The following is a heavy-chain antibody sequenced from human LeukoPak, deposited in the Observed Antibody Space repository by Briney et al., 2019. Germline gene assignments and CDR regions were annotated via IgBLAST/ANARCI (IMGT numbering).Heavy chain of an antibody. V-gene: IGHV3-7*04. CDR3: TRVGYIDEGIDY. J-gene: IGHJ4*02. CDR2: IKQDGSKK. CDR1: GFPFSSYW. D-gene: IGHD5-24*01. Sequence: GGSLRLSCVASGFPFSSYWMTWVRQAPGKGLEWVANIKQDGSKKSYVDSVKGRFTISRDNAKNSLYLQMNSLRAEDTGIYYCTRVGYIDEGIDYWGQGTLVSVSS.